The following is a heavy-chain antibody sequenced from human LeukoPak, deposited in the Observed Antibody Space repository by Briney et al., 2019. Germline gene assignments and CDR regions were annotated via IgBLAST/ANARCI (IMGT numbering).Heavy chain of an antibody. J-gene: IGHJ4*02. Sequence: GGSLRLSCAASGFSFSTCAMNWVRQAPGKGLEWVSTISGGGDGALYADSVKGRFTISRDNSKNTLFLQMNSLRAEDTAVYYCAKRTRGYSYGTLDYWGPGTLVTVSS. CDR3: AKRTRGYSYGTLDY. V-gene: IGHV3-23*01. CDR2: ISGGGDGA. CDR1: GFSFSTCA. D-gene: IGHD5-18*01.